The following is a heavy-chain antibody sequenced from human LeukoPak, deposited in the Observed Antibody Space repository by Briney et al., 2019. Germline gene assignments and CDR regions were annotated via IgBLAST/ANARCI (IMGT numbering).Heavy chain of an antibody. CDR2: IIPIFGTA. V-gene: IGHV1-69*13. Sequence: SVKVSCKASGGTFSSYAISWVRQAPGQGLEWMGGIIPIFGTANYAQKFQGRVTITADESTSTAYMELSSLRSEDTAVYYCAREAYGGNSGYFDYWGEGTLVTVSS. CDR3: AREAYGGNSGYFDY. D-gene: IGHD4-23*01. J-gene: IGHJ4*02. CDR1: GGTFSSYA.